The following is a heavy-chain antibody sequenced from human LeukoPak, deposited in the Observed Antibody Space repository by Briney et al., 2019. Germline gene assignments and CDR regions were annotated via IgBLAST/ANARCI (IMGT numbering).Heavy chain of an antibody. V-gene: IGHV3-23*01. D-gene: IGHD3-22*01. CDR2: IRGGGTGA. CDR3: AKSSRGFYPVIDF. Sequence: GGSLRLSCTASGFTFSAFAMMWVRQAPGKGPEWIAAIRGGGTGAFYAGSVMGRFTISKDNSKDTLFLQMNNLRAEDTAVYYCAKSSRGFYPVIDFWGQGTLVTVSS. CDR1: GFTFSAFA. J-gene: IGHJ4*02.